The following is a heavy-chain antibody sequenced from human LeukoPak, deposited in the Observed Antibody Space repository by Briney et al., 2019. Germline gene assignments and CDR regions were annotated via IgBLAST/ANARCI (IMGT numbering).Heavy chain of an antibody. Sequence: ASVKVSCKASGYTFTSYDINWVRQATGQGLEWMGWMNPNSGNTGYAQKLQGRVTTTRKTSISTAYMELSSLRSEDSAVYYCARSPSSGRGFDYWGPGTLVTVSS. D-gene: IGHD3-10*01. CDR2: MNPNSGNT. J-gene: IGHJ4*02. V-gene: IGHV1-8*01. CDR3: ARSPSSGRGFDY. CDR1: GYTFTSYD.